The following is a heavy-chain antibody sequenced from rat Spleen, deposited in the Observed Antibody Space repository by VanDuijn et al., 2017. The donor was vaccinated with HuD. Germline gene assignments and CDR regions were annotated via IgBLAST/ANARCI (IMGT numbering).Heavy chain of an antibody. CDR2: ISRGGST. Sequence: QVQLKESGPGLVQPSQTLSLTCTVSGFSLTSYHVSWVRQPPGKGLEWIAAISRGGSTYYNSALKSRLSISRDTSKSQVFLKMNSLQTEDTAMYFCARPHSYYGYKSYYFDYWGQGVMVTVSS. D-gene: IGHD1-7*01. CDR1: GFSLTSYH. V-gene: IGHV2S12*01. CDR3: ARPHSYYGYKSYYFDY. J-gene: IGHJ2*01.